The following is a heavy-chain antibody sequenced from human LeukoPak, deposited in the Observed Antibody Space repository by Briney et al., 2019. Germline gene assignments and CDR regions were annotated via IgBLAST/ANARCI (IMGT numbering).Heavy chain of an antibody. D-gene: IGHD5-12*01. CDR1: GFTFNSYE. Sequence: GGSLRLSCAASGFTFNSYEMNWVRQAPGKGLEWVSYISSSGYTIHYADSVKGRFTISRDNAKNSLYLQMNSLRAEDTAVYYCARRTSGTYIVATYWGQGTLVTVSS. CDR3: ARRTSGTYIVATY. CDR2: ISSSGYTI. J-gene: IGHJ4*02. V-gene: IGHV3-48*03.